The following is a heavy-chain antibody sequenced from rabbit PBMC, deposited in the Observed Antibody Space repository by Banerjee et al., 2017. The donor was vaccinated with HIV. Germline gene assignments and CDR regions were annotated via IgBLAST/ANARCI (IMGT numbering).Heavy chain of an antibody. J-gene: IGHJ4*01. D-gene: IGHD6-1*01. CDR2: IDTGSGYT. Sequence: QEQLEESGGDLVKPEGSLTLTCTASGFSFSSSYYMCWVRQAPGKGLEWIGCIDTGSGYTVYASWAKGRFTISKTSSTTVTLQMTSLTAADTATYFCAAGYAAYGYALNLWGPGTLVT. CDR1: GFSFSSSYY. CDR3: AAGYAAYGYALNL. V-gene: IGHV1S45*01.